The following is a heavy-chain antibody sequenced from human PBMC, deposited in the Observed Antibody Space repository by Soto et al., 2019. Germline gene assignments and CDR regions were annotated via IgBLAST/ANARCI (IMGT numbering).Heavy chain of an antibody. V-gene: IGHV4-59*01. CDR2: VYYTGST. CDR3: ARSVAVPGAHIDY. CDR1: GGSISGSY. J-gene: IGHJ4*02. D-gene: IGHD6-19*01. Sequence: SETLSLTCSVSGGSISGSYWSWIRQSPGKGLEWLGYVYYTGSTNYSPSLGSRVSISVDTSKNEFSLRLSSVTAADTAVYFCARSVAVPGAHIDYWGQGTQVTVSS.